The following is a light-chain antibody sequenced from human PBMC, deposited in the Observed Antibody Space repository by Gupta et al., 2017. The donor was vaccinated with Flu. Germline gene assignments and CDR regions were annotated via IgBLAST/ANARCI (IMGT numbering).Light chain of an antibody. Sequence: ISCRSSQSLVYSDGNTFLHWFQQRPGQAPRRLIYLVSHRESGVPDRFSGSGSGTEFTLKISRVEAEDVGIYFCMQGAHWPWAFGQGTKVEI. J-gene: IGKJ1*01. CDR3: MQGAHWPWA. CDR2: LVS. CDR1: QSLVYSDGNTF. V-gene: IGKV2-30*01.